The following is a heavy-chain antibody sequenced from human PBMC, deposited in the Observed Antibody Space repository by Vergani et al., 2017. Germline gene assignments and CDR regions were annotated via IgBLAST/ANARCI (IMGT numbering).Heavy chain of an antibody. V-gene: IGHV4-59*08. Sequence: QVQLQESGPGLVKPSETLSLTCTVSGGSISSYYWSWIRQPPGKGLEWIGYIYYSGSTNYNPSLKSRVTISVDTSKNQFSLKLSSVTAADTAVYYCARLWYSSSWYIDYWGQGTLVTVSS. CDR2: IYYSGST. CDR1: GGSISSYY. J-gene: IGHJ4*02. CDR3: ARLWYSSSWYIDY. D-gene: IGHD6-13*01.